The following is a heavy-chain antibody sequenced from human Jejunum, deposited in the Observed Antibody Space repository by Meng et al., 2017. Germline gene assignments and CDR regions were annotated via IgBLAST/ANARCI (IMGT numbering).Heavy chain of an antibody. J-gene: IGHJ3*02. CDR1: GYSIGSGDYY. CDR2: IFSRGTT. Sequence: SETLSLTCTVSGYSIGSGDYYWAWIRQPPGKGLDWVGSIFSRGTTYYNPSLKSRLTMSIDTSNNQFSLILSFVTAADTAVYYCARVRFYDWLSQNHDAFDMWGQGTRVT. CDR3: ARVRFYDWLSQNHDAFDM. V-gene: IGHV4-39*07. D-gene: IGHD3-9*01.